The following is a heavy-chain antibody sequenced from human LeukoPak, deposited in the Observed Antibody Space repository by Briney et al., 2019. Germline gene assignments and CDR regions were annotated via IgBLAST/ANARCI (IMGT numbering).Heavy chain of an antibody. V-gene: IGHV4-38-2*02. CDR2: MYHSGST. CDR1: GYSISSGYD. J-gene: IGHJ5*02. CDR3: ARDRIVVVPAAKGREDWFDP. Sequence: SETLSLTCTVSGYSISSGYDWGWIRQPPGKGLEWIGSMYHSGSTNYNPSLKSRVTISVDTSKNQFSLKLSSVTAADTAVYYCARDRIVVVPAAKGREDWFDPWGQGTLVTVSS. D-gene: IGHD2-2*01.